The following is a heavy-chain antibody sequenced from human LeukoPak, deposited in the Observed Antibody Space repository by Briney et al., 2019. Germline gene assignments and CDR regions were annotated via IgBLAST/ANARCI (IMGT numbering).Heavy chain of an antibody. J-gene: IGHJ6*03. Sequence: PGGSLRLSCAASGFTFSSYAMHWVRQAPGKGLEWVAVISYDGSNKYYADSVKGRFTISRDNSKNTLYLQMNSLRAEDTAVYYCARGVRDLLDYYYYMDVWGKGTTVTISS. CDR2: ISYDGSNK. CDR1: GFTFSSYA. D-gene: IGHD3-3*01. V-gene: IGHV3-30*04. CDR3: ARGVRDLLDYYYYMDV.